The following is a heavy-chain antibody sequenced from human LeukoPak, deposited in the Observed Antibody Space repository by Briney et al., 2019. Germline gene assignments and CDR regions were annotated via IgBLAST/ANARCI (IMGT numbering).Heavy chain of an antibody. CDR3: ARDLAAAGPEVWFDP. CDR2: INPNSGGT. J-gene: IGHJ5*02. D-gene: IGHD6-13*01. CDR1: GYTFTGYY. Sequence: ASVKVSCKASGYTFTGYYMHWVRQAPGQGLEWMGWINPNSGGTNYAQKFQGRVTMTRDTSISTAYMELSRLRSDDTAVYYGARDLAAAGPEVWFDPWGQGTLVTVSS. V-gene: IGHV1-2*02.